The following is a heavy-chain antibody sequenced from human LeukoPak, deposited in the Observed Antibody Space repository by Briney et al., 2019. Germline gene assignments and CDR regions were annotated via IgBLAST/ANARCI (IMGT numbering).Heavy chain of an antibody. J-gene: IGHJ4*02. CDR1: GYTFTSYG. Sequence: GAPVKVSCKPSGYTFTSYGISWVRQVPGQGLEWMGWIIPIFGTANYAQKFQGRVTITADESTSTAYMELSSLRSEDTAVYYCARDPNYYGSGSKKTEAFDYWGQGTLVTVSS. CDR2: IIPIFGTA. V-gene: IGHV1-69*13. D-gene: IGHD3-10*01. CDR3: ARDPNYYGSGSKKTEAFDY.